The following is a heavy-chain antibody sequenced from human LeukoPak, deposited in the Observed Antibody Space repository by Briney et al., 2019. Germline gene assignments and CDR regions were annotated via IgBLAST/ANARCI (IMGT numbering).Heavy chain of an antibody. D-gene: IGHD3-10*01. CDR1: GYSFTSYW. CDR3: ARRDTWFGELLERVDWFDP. CDR2: IYPGDSDT. J-gene: IGHJ5*02. V-gene: IGHV5-51*01. Sequence: GESLKISCKGPGYSFTSYWIGWVRQMPGKGLEWMGIIYPGDSDTRYSPSFQGQVTISADKSISTAYLQWSSLKASDTAMYYCARRDTWFGELLERVDWFDPWGQGTLVTVSS.